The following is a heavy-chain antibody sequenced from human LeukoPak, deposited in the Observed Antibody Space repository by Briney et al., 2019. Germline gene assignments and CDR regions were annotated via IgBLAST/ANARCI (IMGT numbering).Heavy chain of an antibody. Sequence: GSLRLSCAASGFTFSSYAMSWVRQAPGKGLEWVSAISGSGGSTYYADSVKGRFTISRDNSKNTLYLQMNSLRAEDTAVYYCAKDLAISSGYPDAFDIWGQGTMVTVSS. J-gene: IGHJ3*02. CDR2: ISGSGGST. V-gene: IGHV3-23*01. D-gene: IGHD3-22*01. CDR1: GFTFSSYA. CDR3: AKDLAISSGYPDAFDI.